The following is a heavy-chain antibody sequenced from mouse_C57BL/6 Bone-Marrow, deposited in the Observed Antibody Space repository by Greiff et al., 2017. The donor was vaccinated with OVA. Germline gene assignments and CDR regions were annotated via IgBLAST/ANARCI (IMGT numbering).Heavy chain of an antibody. Sequence: QVQLQQPGAELVKPGASVKVSCKASGYTFTSYWMHWVKQRPGQGLEWIGRIHPSDSDTNYNQKFKGKATLTVDKSSSTAYMQLSSLTSEDSAVYYCAISDYSNYPLAMDYWGQGTSVTVSS. CDR2: IHPSDSDT. CDR1: GYTFTSYW. J-gene: IGHJ4*01. CDR3: AISDYSNYPLAMDY. V-gene: IGHV1-74*01. D-gene: IGHD2-5*01.